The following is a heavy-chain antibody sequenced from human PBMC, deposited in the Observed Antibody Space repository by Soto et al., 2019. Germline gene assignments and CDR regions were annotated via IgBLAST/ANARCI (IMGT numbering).Heavy chain of an antibody. CDR3: ARAVTTSPPFDY. D-gene: IGHD4-4*01. J-gene: IGHJ4*02. V-gene: IGHV1-18*01. CDR1: GYTFTSYG. Sequence: ALVKVSCKASGYTFTSYGISWVRQAPGQGLEWMGWISAYNGNTNYAQKLQGRVTMTTDTSTSTAYMELMSLRSDDTAVYYCARAVTTSPPFDYWGQGTLVTVSS. CDR2: ISAYNGNT.